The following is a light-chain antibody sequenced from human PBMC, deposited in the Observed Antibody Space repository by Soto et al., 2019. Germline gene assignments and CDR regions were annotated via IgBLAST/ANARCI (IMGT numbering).Light chain of an antibody. CDR1: QSVSSSY. Sequence: EIVLTQSPGTLSLSPGERATLSCRASQSVSSSYLAWYQQKPGQAPRLLIYDASSRATGIPDRFSGSGSGTDFTLTISRLEPEDFAVYYCQQYGSSLYTVGQGTKLEIK. CDR3: QQYGSSLYT. J-gene: IGKJ2*01. CDR2: DAS. V-gene: IGKV3-20*01.